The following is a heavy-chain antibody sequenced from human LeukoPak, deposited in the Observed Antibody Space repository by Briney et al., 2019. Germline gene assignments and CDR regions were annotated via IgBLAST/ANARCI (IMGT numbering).Heavy chain of an antibody. D-gene: IGHD4-17*01. V-gene: IGHV4-4*07. CDR2: IYSSGGT. CDR1: GGSINGFY. CDR3: ARDGRISYGDYGYYHYSMDV. J-gene: IGHJ6*03. Sequence: PSETLSLTCTVSGGSINGFYWNWIRQPAGKRLEWIGRIYSSGGTDYNPSLKSRVTVSVDTSKNHFSLKLTSVTAADTAVYYCARDGRISYGDYGYYHYSMDVWGKGTTVTISS.